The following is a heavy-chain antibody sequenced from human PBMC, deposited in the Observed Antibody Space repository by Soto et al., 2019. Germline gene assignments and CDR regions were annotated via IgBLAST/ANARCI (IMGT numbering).Heavy chain of an antibody. CDR1: GFTVSSNY. Sequence: GGSLRLSCAASGFTVSSNYMSWVRQAPGKGLEWVSVIYSGGSTYYADSVKGRFTISRDNSKNTLYLQMNSLRAEDTAVYYCARDSYDSSGYYYFAFDIWGQGTMVTVSS. CDR3: ARDSYDSSGYYYFAFDI. J-gene: IGHJ3*02. CDR2: IYSGGST. V-gene: IGHV3-53*01. D-gene: IGHD3-22*01.